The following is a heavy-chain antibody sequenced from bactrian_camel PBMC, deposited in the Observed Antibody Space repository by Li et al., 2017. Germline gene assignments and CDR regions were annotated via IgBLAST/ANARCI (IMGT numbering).Heavy chain of an antibody. V-gene: IGHV3S35*01. CDR1: GYTSFIEC. J-gene: IGHJ4*01. D-gene: IGHD5*01. CDR2: IDAIGRTT. Sequence: VQLVESGGASVRAGGSLTLSCSYSGYTSFIECLGWYRQAPGKGLDWVASIDAIGRTTYYADSVKGRFTISRDNAEKTVYLQMNQLRPEDTGLYFCANVPPTSLAVGLGARGQGTQVTVS.